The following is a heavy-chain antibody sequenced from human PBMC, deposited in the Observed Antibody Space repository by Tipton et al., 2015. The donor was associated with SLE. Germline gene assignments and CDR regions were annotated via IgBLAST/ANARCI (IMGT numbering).Heavy chain of an antibody. D-gene: IGHD6-19*01. CDR1: GDSVYSNSAT. J-gene: IGHJ3*02. V-gene: IGHV6-1*01. CDR2: TYYRSKWYN. CDR3: ARGGAVAGRTLLFDI. Sequence: GLVKPSQTLSLTCAISGDSVYSNSATWNWIRQSPSRGLEWLGRTYYRSKWYNDYAVSVKSRITINPDTSKNQFSLQLNSVTPEDTAVYYCARGGAVAGRTLLFDIWGQWTMVTVSS.